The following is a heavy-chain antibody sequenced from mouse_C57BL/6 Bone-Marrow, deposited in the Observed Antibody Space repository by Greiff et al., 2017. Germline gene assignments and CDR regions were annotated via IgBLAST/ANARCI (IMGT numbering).Heavy chain of an antibody. J-gene: IGHJ2*01. CDR1: GYAFSSYW. V-gene: IGHV1-80*01. Sequence: VQLQQSGAELVKPGASVKISCKASGYAFSSYWMNWVKQRPGKGLAWIGQIYPGDGDTNYNGKFKGEATLTADKSSSTAYMQLSSLTSEDSAVYCCARPYSNYCDYWGQGTTRTVSS. CDR2: IYPGDGDT. CDR3: ARPYSNYCDY. D-gene: IGHD2-5*01.